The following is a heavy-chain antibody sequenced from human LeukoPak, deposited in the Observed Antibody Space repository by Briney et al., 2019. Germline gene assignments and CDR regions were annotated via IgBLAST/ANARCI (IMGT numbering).Heavy chain of an antibody. CDR2: IYYSGST. V-gene: IGHV4-31*03. CDR1: GGSISSGGYY. J-gene: IGHJ6*02. Sequence: PSQTLSLTCTVSGGSISSGGYYWSWIRQHPGKGLEWIGYIYYSGSTYYNPSLESRVTISVDTSKNQFSLKLSSVTAADTAVYYCARGGGGAYYYYGMDVWGQGTTVTVSS. CDR3: ARGGGGAYYYYGMDV. D-gene: IGHD2-21*01.